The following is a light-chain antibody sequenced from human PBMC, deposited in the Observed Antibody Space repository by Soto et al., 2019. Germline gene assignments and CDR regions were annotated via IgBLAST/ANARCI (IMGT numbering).Light chain of an antibody. V-gene: IGLV1-44*01. CDR3: AAWDDSLNAVV. Sequence: QSVLTQPPSASGTPGQRVNISCSGGSYNIGSNTVNWYQQLPGTAPNLLIYSNNQRPSGVPDRFSGSKSGTSASLAISGLQSEDEADYYCAAWDDSLNAVVFGGGTKLTVL. J-gene: IGLJ2*01. CDR1: SYNIGSNT. CDR2: SNN.